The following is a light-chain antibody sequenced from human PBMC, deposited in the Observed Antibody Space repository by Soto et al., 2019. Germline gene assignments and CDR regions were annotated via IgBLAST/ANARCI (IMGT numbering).Light chain of an antibody. CDR3: HHYGRSPIFP. V-gene: IGKV3-20*01. CDR1: QSVANNH. Sequence: EVVLTQSPGTLSLSAGERATLSCRASQSVANNHLAWYQQRPGQAPRLLIYAASTRAAGIPDRFSGSASGTDFTLTLSRLEPEDFGVFFCHHYGRSPIFPFGPGTTVDMK. J-gene: IGKJ3*01. CDR2: AAS.